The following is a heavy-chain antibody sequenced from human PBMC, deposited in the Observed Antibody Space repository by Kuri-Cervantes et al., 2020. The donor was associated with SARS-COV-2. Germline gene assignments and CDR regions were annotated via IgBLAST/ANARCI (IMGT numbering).Heavy chain of an antibody. CDR1: RYSFTSYW. CDR2: IDPSDSYT. CDR3: ASGIAVAGTFDY. J-gene: IGHJ4*02. D-gene: IGHD6-19*01. Sequence: KVSCRGSRYSFTSYWISWVRQVPGKGLEWMGRIDPSDSYTNYSPSFQGHVTISADKSISTAYLQWSSLKASDTAMYYCASGIAVAGTFDYWGQGTLVTVSS. V-gene: IGHV5-10-1*01.